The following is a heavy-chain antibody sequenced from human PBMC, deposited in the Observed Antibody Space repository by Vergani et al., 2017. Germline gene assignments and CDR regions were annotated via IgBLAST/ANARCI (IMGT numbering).Heavy chain of an antibody. CDR3: AKTLLTFSRASGDHYYYYGMDV. D-gene: IGHD2-2*01. Sequence: QVQLVESGGGVVQPGGSLGLSCAASGFTFNNYGMNWVRQAPGKGLEWVAFIRFDVRNTYYADSLKGRFTISSDNSQTSLYLQMNSLRAEVTAVYYCAKTLLTFSRASGDHYYYYGMDVWGQGTTVTVSS. CDR2: IRFDVRNT. J-gene: IGHJ6*02. V-gene: IGHV3-30*02. CDR1: GFTFNNYG.